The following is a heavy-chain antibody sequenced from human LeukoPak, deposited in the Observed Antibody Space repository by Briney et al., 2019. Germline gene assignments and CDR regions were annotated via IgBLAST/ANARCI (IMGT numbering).Heavy chain of an antibody. CDR2: IYYSGST. CDR3: VAYMGVTGTFWY. J-gene: IGHJ4*02. Sequence: PSQTLSLTCTVSGGSISSGGYYWSWIRQPPGKGLEWIGSIYYSGSTYYNPSLKSRVTISVDTSKNQFSLKLSSVTAADTAVYYCVAYMGVTGTFWYWGQGTLVTVSS. V-gene: IGHV4-39*01. D-gene: IGHD2-21*02. CDR1: GGSISSGGYY.